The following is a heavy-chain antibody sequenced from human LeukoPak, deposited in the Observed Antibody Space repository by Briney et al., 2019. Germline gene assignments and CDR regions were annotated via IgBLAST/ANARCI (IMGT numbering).Heavy chain of an antibody. D-gene: IGHD3-22*01. V-gene: IGHV3-21*01. J-gene: IGHJ4*02. CDR3: ARVAYYYESSDYSHFDY. CDR1: GFSFSNFR. Sequence: GGALRLSCAASGFSFSNFRMNWVRQAPGKGLEWVSSISSSSNYIYYADSVRGRFTISRDNAKNSVFLQMNSLRAEDTAVYYCARVAYYYESSDYSHFDYWGQGTLVTVSS. CDR2: ISSSSNYI.